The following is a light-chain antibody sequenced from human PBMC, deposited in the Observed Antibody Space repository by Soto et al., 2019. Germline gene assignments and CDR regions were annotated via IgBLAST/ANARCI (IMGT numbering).Light chain of an antibody. CDR3: AAWDDRLNGRL. J-gene: IGLJ3*02. Sequence: QSVLTQPPSASGTPGQRVTISCSGGSSNIGTNAVTWYQQLPGTAPKLLIYSSDQRPSGVPDLFSGSKSGTSASLAISGLQSEDEADYYCAAWDDRLNGRLYGGGTKLTVL. V-gene: IGLV1-44*01. CDR1: SSNIGTNA. CDR2: SSD.